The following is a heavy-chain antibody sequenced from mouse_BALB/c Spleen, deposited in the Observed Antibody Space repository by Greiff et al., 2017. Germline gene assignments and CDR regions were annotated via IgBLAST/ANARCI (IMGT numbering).Heavy chain of an antibody. CDR1: GFTFSSYA. D-gene: IGHD1-1*01. V-gene: IGHV5-6-5*01. CDR2: ISSGGST. CDR3: ARDYYYGSSH. Sequence: EVQLVESGGGLVKTGGSLKLSCAASGFTFSSYAMSWVRQTPEKRLEWVASISSGGSTYYPDSVKGRFTISRDNARNILYLQMSSLRSEDTAMYYCARDYYYGSSHWGQGTTLTVSS. J-gene: IGHJ2*01.